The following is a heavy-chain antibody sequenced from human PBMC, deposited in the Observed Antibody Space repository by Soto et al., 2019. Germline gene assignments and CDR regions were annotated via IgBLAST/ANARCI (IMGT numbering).Heavy chain of an antibody. Sequence: GGSLRLSCAASGFTFSSYSMNWVRQAPGKGLEWVSYISSSSSTIYYVDSVKGRFTISRDNAKNSLYLQMNSLRAEDTAVYYCARLVPAATGDYWGQGTLVTVSS. CDR1: GFTFSSYS. CDR2: ISSSSSTI. V-gene: IGHV3-48*01. CDR3: ARLVPAATGDY. D-gene: IGHD2-2*01. J-gene: IGHJ4*02.